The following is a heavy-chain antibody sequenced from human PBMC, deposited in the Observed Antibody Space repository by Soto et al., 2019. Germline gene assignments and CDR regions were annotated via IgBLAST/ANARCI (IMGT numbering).Heavy chain of an antibody. CDR1: GFTLSYYW. D-gene: IGHD2-15*01. Sequence: GGSLRLSCAASGFTLSYYWMSWVRQAPGKGLEWVANIKEDGSEKYYVDSVKGRFTISRDDAQNSVFLQMNSLRAEDTAIYYCARDCSGGSCQYWGQGTLVTVSS. J-gene: IGHJ4*02. V-gene: IGHV3-7*01. CDR3: ARDCSGGSCQY. CDR2: IKEDGSEK.